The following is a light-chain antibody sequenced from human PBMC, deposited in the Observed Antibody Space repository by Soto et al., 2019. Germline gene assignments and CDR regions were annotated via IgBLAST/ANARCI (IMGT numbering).Light chain of an antibody. Sequence: EIVLTQSPGTLSLSPGERATLSCRASQSVGRSYLAWYQQKPGQSPRLLIYGTSTRATGVPARFSGGGSVTEFTLTISSLQSEDFAVYFCHQYNFWPTFGQGTKVDIK. CDR1: QSVGRSY. J-gene: IGKJ1*01. CDR3: HQYNFWPT. V-gene: IGKV3-15*01. CDR2: GTS.